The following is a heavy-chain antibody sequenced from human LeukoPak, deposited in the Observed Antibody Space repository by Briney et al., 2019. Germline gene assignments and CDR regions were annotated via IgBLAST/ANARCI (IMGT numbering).Heavy chain of an antibody. J-gene: IGHJ3*02. CDR1: GFTFSSYA. D-gene: IGHD4-17*01. Sequence: GGSLRLSCAASGFTFSSYAMSWVRQAPGKGPEWASAISGSGGSTYYADSVKGRFTISRDNSKNTLYLQMNSLRAEDTAVYYCAKAFYGAYPLDAFDIWGQGTMVTVSS. V-gene: IGHV3-23*01. CDR2: ISGSGGST. CDR3: AKAFYGAYPLDAFDI.